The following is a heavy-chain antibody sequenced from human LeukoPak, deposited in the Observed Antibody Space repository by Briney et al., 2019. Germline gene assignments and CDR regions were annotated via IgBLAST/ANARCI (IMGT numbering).Heavy chain of an antibody. V-gene: IGHV5-51*01. Sequence: GESLKISRKGSGYSFTSYWIGWVRQMPGKGLEWMGIIYPGDSDTRYSPSFQGQVTISADKSISTAYLQWSSLEASDTAMYYCARPRIAAAGNVYYMDVWGKGTTVTVSS. J-gene: IGHJ6*03. CDR2: IYPGDSDT. CDR3: ARPRIAAAGNVYYMDV. CDR1: GYSFTSYW. D-gene: IGHD6-13*01.